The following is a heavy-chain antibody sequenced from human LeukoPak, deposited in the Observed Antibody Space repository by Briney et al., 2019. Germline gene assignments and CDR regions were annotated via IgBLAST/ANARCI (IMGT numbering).Heavy chain of an antibody. CDR2: INPNSGGT. V-gene: IGHV1-2*02. CDR3: ALVDTAIRDPFDY. J-gene: IGHJ4*02. Sequence: ASVKVSCKASGYTFTGYYMHWVRQAPGQGLEWMGWINPNSGGTNYAQKFQGRVTMTRDTSISTAYMELSRLRSDDTAVYYCALVDTAIRDPFDYWGQGTLVTVSS. CDR1: GYTFTGYY. D-gene: IGHD5-18*01.